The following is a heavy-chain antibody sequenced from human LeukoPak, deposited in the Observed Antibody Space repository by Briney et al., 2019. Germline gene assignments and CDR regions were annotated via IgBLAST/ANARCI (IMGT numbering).Heavy chain of an antibody. Sequence: GASVKVSCKASGGTFSSYAISWVRQAPGQGLEWMGGINPNSGGTNYAQKFQGRVTMTRDTSISTAYMELSRLRSDDTAVYYCARGVVAARTPYYYMDVWGKGTTVTVSS. CDR3: ARGVVAARTPYYYMDV. D-gene: IGHD2-15*01. J-gene: IGHJ6*03. V-gene: IGHV1-2*02. CDR2: INPNSGGT. CDR1: GGTFSSYA.